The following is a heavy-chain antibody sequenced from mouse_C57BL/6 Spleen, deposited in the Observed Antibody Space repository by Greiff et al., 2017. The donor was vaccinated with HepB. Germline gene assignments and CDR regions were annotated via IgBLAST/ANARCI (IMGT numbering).Heavy chain of an antibody. J-gene: IGHJ3*01. Sequence: QVQLKESGPGLVQPSQSLSITCTVSGFSLTSYGVHWVRQSPGKGLEWLGVIWSGGSTDYNAAFISRLSISKDNSKSQVFFKMNSLQADDTAIYYCARKDYGSSWAWFAYWGQGTLVTVSA. CDR1: GFSLTSYG. D-gene: IGHD1-1*01. V-gene: IGHV2-2*01. CDR3: ARKDYGSSWAWFAY. CDR2: IWSGGST.